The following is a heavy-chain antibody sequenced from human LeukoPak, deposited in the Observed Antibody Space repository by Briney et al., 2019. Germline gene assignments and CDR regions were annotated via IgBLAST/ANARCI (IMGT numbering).Heavy chain of an antibody. J-gene: IGHJ4*02. CDR2: IIPIFGTA. D-gene: IGHD1-26*01. Sequence: SVKVSCKASGGTFSSYAISWVRQAPGQGFEWMGGIIPIFGTANYAQKFQGRVTITADESTSTAYMELSSLRSEDTAVYYCARAIVGASNTTFDYWGQGTLVTVSS. CDR3: ARAIVGASNTTFDY. CDR1: GGTFSSYA. V-gene: IGHV1-69*13.